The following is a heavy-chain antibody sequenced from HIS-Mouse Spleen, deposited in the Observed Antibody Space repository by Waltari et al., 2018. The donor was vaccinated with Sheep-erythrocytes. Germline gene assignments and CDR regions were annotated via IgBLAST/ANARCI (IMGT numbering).Heavy chain of an antibody. Sequence: QVQLVQSGAEVKKPGASVKVSCKASGYTFTGYYMHWVRQAPGQGLEWMRRVNPNSGGTDYAKKFEGRVTMTRDTSISTAYMGLSRMRSDDTAVYYCARGYYDFWSGSALGALVIWGQGTMVTVSS. J-gene: IGHJ3*02. CDR1: GYTFTGYY. D-gene: IGHD3-3*01. CDR3: ARGYYDFWSGSALGALVI. CDR2: VNPNSGGT. V-gene: IGHV1-2*02.